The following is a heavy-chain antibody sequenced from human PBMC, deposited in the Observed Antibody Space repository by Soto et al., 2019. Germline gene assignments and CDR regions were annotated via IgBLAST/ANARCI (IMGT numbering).Heavy chain of an antibody. D-gene: IGHD2-15*01. CDR1: GGTFSSYT. CDR3: ARGCSGGSCYSPFDY. J-gene: IGHJ4*02. Sequence: QVQLVQSGAEVKKPGSSVKVSCKASGGTFSSYTISWVRQAPGQGLEWMGRIIPILGIANYAQKFQGRVKITADKSTRTAYMELSSLRSEDTAVYYCARGCSGGSCYSPFDYWGKGTLVTVSS. V-gene: IGHV1-69*02. CDR2: IIPILGIA.